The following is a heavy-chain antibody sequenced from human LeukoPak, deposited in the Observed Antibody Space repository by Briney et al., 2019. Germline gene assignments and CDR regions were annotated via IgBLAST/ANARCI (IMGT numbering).Heavy chain of an antibody. CDR1: GGCMNTVSYY. J-gene: IGHJ3*02. CDR2: VYSRGSI. V-gene: IGHV4-39*07. D-gene: IGHD3-16*01. Sequence: SENLSLTCTVSGGCMNTVSYYWVWIRQAPEKGLEWIGSVYSRGSIYSNPSLRSRVTISLDTSTNQFSLNLSSVTVADTALYYCARDRLSLGAFDIWGPGTTVVVSS. CDR3: ARDRLSLGAFDI.